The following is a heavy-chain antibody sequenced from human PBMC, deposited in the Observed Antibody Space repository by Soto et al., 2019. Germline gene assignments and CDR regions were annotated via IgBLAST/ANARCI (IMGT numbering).Heavy chain of an antibody. CDR1: GFTFRNYFSSYA. CDR3: AKARGEGELDGANAYDI. CDR2: ITGSGGNT. J-gene: IGHJ3*02. D-gene: IGHD1-1*01. Sequence: EVQLLESGGGLVQPGGSLRLSCAASGFTFRNYFSSYAMSWVRQAPGKGLECVSSITGSGGNTYDADFVKGRFTTSRDNSANMLFLQMNSLRAEDTAVYYCAKARGEGELDGANAYDIWGQGTMVTVSS. V-gene: IGHV3-23*01.